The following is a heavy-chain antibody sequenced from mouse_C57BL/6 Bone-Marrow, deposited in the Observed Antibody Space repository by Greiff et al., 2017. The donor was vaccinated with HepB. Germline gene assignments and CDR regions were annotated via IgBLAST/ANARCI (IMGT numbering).Heavy chain of an antibody. D-gene: IGHD2-3*01. CDR3: TGEMVTTAGFYYYAMDY. Sequence: EVQLQESGGGLVQPGGSMKLSCVASGFTFSNYWMNWVRQSPEKGLEWVAQIRLKSDNYATHYAESVKGRFTISRDDSKSSVYLQMYNLRAEDTGIYYCTGEMVTTAGFYYYAMDYWGQGTSVTVSS. CDR1: GFTFSNYW. V-gene: IGHV6-3*01. J-gene: IGHJ4*01. CDR2: IRLKSDNYAT.